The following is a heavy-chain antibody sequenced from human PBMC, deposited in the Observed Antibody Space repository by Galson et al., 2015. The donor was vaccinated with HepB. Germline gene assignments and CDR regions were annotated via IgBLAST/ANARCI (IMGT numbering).Heavy chain of an antibody. D-gene: IGHD3-22*01. V-gene: IGHV3-30*04. CDR2: ISYDGSNK. CDR1: GFTFSSYA. Sequence: SLRLSCAASGFTFSSYAMHWVRQAPGKGLEWVAVISYDGSNKYYADSVKGRFTISRDNSKNTLYLQVNSLRAEDTAVYYCAREDSSGYYFDYWGQGTLVTVSS. CDR3: AREDSSGYYFDY. J-gene: IGHJ4*02.